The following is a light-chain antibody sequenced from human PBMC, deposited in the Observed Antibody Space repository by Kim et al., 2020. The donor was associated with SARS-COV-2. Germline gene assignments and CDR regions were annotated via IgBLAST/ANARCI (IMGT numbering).Light chain of an antibody. CDR2: VAS. V-gene: IGKV3-20*01. J-gene: IGKJ2*01. Sequence: LSPGERGTISCRGSQRGDSNYLAWFQQKPGQAPRLLIYVASSRATGIPDRFSGSGSGTDFTLTISRLEPEDFAVYYCQQYGSSPYTFGQGTKLEI. CDR3: QQYGSSPYT. CDR1: QRGDSNY.